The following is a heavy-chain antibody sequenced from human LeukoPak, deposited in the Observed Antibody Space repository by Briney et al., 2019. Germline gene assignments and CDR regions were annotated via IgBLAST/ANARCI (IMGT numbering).Heavy chain of an antibody. J-gene: IGHJ6*02. CDR2: IIPILGIA. D-gene: IGHD1-26*01. CDR1: GGTFSSYA. Sequence: GSSVKVSCKASGGTFSSYAISWVRQAPGQGLEWMGRIIPILGIANYAQKFQGRVTITADRSTGTVYMEVSSLRSEDTAVYYCARDRGSYPLYSSYDMDVWGQGTTVTVSS. CDR3: ARDRGSYPLYSSYDMDV. V-gene: IGHV1-69*04.